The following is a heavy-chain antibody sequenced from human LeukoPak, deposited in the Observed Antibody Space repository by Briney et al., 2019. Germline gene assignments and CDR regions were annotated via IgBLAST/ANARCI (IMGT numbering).Heavy chain of an antibody. J-gene: IGHJ6*03. D-gene: IGHD3-10*01. CDR3: ARDRGTLVRGSRRGYDGYYYYMDV. Sequence: NPSETLSLTCTVSGGSISSYYWSWIRQPAGKGLEWIGRIYTSGSTNYNPSLKSRVTISVDTSKNQFSLKLSSVTAADTAVYYCARDRGTLVRGSRRGYDGYYYYMDVWGKGTTVTISS. CDR2: IYTSGST. V-gene: IGHV4-4*07. CDR1: GGSISSYY.